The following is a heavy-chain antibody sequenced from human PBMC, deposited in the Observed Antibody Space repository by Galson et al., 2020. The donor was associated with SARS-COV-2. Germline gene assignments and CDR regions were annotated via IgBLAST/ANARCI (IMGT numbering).Heavy chain of an antibody. CDR3: AGAYSSSWHI. D-gene: IGHD6-13*01. V-gene: IGHV4-61*08. Sequence: SETLSLTCTVSGGSVTSGDYYWSWIRQPPGKGLEWIGYIYYSGGTNYNPSLKSRVTISVDTSKNQFSLKLSSVTAADTAVYYCAGAYSSSWHIWGRGTLVTVSS. CDR2: IYYSGGT. J-gene: IGHJ4*02. CDR1: GGSVTSGDYY.